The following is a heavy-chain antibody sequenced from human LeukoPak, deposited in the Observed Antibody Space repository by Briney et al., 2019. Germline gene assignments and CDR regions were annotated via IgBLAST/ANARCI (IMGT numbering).Heavy chain of an antibody. D-gene: IGHD2-8*01. CDR3: ASIDPSRNGYYFDY. J-gene: IGHJ4*02. CDR1: GGSISSYY. CDR2: IYYSGST. V-gene: IGHV4-59*08. Sequence: SETLSLTCTVSGGSISSYYWSWIRQPPGKGLEWIGYIYYSGSTNYNPSLQSRVTISVDTSKSQFSLKLSSVTAADTAVYYCASIDPSRNGYYFDYWGQGTLVTVSS.